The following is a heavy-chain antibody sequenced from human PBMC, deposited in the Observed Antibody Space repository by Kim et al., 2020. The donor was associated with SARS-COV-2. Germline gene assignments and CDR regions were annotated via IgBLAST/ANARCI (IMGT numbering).Heavy chain of an antibody. D-gene: IGHD2-15*01. V-gene: IGHV4-31*03. J-gene: IGHJ5*02. CDR3: ARVVVVVAARGDWVDP. CDR1: GGSISSGGYY. CDR2: IYYSGST. Sequence: SETLSLTCTVSGGSISSGGYYWSWIRQHPGKGLEWIGYIYYSGSTYYNPSLKSRVTISVDTSKNQFSLKLSSVTAADTAVYYCARVVVVVAARGDWVDPWGQGTLVTVSP.